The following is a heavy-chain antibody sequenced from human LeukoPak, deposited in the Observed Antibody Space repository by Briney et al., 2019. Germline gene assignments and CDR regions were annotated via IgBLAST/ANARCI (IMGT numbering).Heavy chain of an antibody. J-gene: IGHJ5*02. Sequence: GGSLRLSCAASGFTFSSYGMNWVRQAPGKGLEWVAFIRYDGSNKYYADSVKGRFTISRDNSKNTLYLQMNSLRAEDTAVYYCAKDPGSSWFNWFDPWGQGTLVTVSS. CDR1: GFTFSSYG. CDR3: AKDPGSSWFNWFDP. V-gene: IGHV3-30*02. CDR2: IRYDGSNK. D-gene: IGHD6-13*01.